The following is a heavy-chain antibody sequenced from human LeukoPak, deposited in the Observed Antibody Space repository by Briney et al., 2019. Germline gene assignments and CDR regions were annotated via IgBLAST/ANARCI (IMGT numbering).Heavy chain of an antibody. V-gene: IGHV3-33*06. D-gene: IGHD6-13*01. J-gene: IGHJ4*02. CDR1: GFTFSSYG. CDR2: IWYDGSNK. Sequence: PGGSLRLSCAASGFTFSSYGMHWVRQAPGKGLEWVAVIWYDGSNKYYADSVKGRFPISRDNSKNTLYLQMDSLRAEDTAVYYCAKVRWQQLADFDYWGQGTLVTVSS. CDR3: AKVRWQQLADFDY.